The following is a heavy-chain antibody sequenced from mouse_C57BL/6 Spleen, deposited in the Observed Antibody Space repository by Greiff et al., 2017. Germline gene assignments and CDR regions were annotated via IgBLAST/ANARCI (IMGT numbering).Heavy chain of an antibody. CDR1: GYSITSGYY. J-gene: IGHJ4*01. CDR3: ARFGDGYYNYSMDY. D-gene: IGHD2-3*01. V-gene: IGHV3-6*01. CDR2: ISYDGST. Sequence: EVKLQESGPGLVKPSQSLSLTCSVTGYSITSGYYWNWIRQFPGNKLAWMGYISYDGSTNYNPSLQNRISITRDPSKNQFFLTLKSVTTEDTATYYCARFGDGYYNYSMDYWGQGTSVTVSS.